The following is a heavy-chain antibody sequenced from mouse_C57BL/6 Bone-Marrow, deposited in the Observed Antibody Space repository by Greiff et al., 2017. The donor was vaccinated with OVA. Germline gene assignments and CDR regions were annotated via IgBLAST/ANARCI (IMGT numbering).Heavy chain of an antibody. CDR3: ARRGMVYYAMDY. V-gene: IGHV2-2*01. D-gene: IGHD2-3*01. Sequence: VMLVESGPGLVQPSQSLSITCTVSGFSLTSYGVHWVRQSPGKGLEWLGVIWSGGSTDYNAAFISRLSISKDNSKSQVFFKMNSLQADDTAIYYCARRGMVYYAMDYWGQGTSVTVSS. CDR2: IWSGGST. J-gene: IGHJ4*01. CDR1: GFSLTSYG.